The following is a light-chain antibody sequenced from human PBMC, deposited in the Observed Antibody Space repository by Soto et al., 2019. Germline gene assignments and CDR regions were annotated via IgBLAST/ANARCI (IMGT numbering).Light chain of an antibody. Sequence: SYELTQPPSMSVSPGQTARIPCSGDALSNQYTYWYQQRPGQAPVLLIYKDSERPSGIPERFSGSSSGTTVTLTISGVQAEDEAAYYCQSADSTGFIGLFGGGTKLTVL. CDR1: ALSNQY. V-gene: IGLV3-25*02. J-gene: IGLJ2*01. CDR3: QSADSTGFIGL. CDR2: KDS.